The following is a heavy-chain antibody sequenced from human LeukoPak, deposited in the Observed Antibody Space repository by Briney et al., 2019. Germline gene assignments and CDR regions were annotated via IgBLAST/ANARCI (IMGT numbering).Heavy chain of an antibody. CDR2: IKQDGSGK. Sequence: GGSLRLSCAAPGFTFSSYWMSWVRQAPGKGLEWVANIKQDGSGKYYVDSVKGRFTISRDNAKNSLYLQMNSLRAEDTAVYYCARLFSGGAYYFDYWGQGTLVTVSS. D-gene: IGHD2-15*01. CDR1: GFTFSSYW. CDR3: ARLFSGGAYYFDY. J-gene: IGHJ4*02. V-gene: IGHV3-7*03.